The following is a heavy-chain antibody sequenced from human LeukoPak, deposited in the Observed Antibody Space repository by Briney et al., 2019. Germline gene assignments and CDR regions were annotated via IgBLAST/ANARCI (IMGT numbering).Heavy chain of an antibody. CDR2: INTNTGNP. D-gene: IGHD1-1*01. J-gene: IGHJ4*02. V-gene: IGHV7-4-1*02. CDR3: ARESERQLDY. Sequence: GASVKVSCKASGYTFTGYYMHWVRQAPGQGLEWMGWINTNTGNPTYDQGFTGRFAFSLDTSVSTAYLQISSLKAEDTAVYYCARESERQLDYWGQGTLVTVSS. CDR1: GYTFTGYY.